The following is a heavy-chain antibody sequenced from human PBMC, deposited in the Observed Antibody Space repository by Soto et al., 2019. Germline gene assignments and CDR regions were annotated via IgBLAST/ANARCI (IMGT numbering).Heavy chain of an antibody. CDR2: ISSSSSTI. Sequence: GGSLRLSCAASGFTFSSYSMNWVRQAPGKGLEWVSYISSSSSTIYYADSVKGRFTISRDNAKNSLYLQMNSLRDEDTAVYFCARTGQQLVPYYYYGMDVWGQGTTVTVSS. V-gene: IGHV3-48*02. CDR1: GFTFSSYS. D-gene: IGHD6-13*01. CDR3: ARTGQQLVPYYYYGMDV. J-gene: IGHJ6*02.